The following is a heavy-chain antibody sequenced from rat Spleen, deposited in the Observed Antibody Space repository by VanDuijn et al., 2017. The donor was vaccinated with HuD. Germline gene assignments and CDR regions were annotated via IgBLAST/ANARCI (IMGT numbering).Heavy chain of an antibody. J-gene: IGHJ2*01. Sequence: VRQSPGKGLEWMGTIWAGGGINYNSAVQSRLSISRDTSKSQVFLKMNSLQPEDTGTYYCARHDYSGDVDFDYWGQGVMVTISS. CDR3: ARHDYSGDVDFDY. D-gene: IGHD1-1*01. V-gene: IGHV2-72*01. CDR2: IWAGGGI.